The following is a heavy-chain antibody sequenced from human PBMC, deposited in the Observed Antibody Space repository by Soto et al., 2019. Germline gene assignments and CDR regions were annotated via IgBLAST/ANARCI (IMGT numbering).Heavy chain of an antibody. J-gene: IGHJ5*02. Sequence: SETLSLTCAVSGGSISSGGYSWSWIRQPPGKGLEWIGYIYHSGSTYYNPSLKSRVTISVDRSKNQFSLKLSSATAADTAVYYCARRIVGAITNWFDPWGQGTLVTVSS. CDR3: ARRIVGAITNWFDP. CDR2: IYHSGST. CDR1: GGSISSGGYS. D-gene: IGHD1-26*01. V-gene: IGHV4-30-2*01.